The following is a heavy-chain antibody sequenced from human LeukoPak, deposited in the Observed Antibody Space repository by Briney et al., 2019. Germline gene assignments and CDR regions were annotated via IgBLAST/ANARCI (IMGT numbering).Heavy chain of an antibody. CDR2: ISGSGGST. J-gene: IGHJ4*02. CDR3: ATLGYSSGWSHFDY. V-gene: IGHV3-23*01. CDR1: GFTFSSYA. D-gene: IGHD6-19*01. Sequence: PGGSLRLSCAASGFTFSSYAMSWVRQAPGKGLEWVSAISGSGGSTYYADSVKGRFTISRDNSKNTLYLQMNSLRAEDTAVYYCATLGYSSGWSHFDYWGQGTLVTVSS.